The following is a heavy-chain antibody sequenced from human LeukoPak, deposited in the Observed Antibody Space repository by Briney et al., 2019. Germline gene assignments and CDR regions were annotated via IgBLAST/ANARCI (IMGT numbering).Heavy chain of an antibody. D-gene: IGHD3-3*01. CDR2: MNPNSGNT. Sequence: GASVKVSCKASGYTFTSYDINWVRQATGQGLEWMGWMNPNSGNTGYAQKFQGRVTITRNTYISTAYMELSSLRSEDTAVYYCARGRLSYYDFWSGPDWFDPWGQGTLVTVSS. J-gene: IGHJ5*02. CDR1: GYTFTSYD. V-gene: IGHV1-8*03. CDR3: ARGRLSYYDFWSGPDWFDP.